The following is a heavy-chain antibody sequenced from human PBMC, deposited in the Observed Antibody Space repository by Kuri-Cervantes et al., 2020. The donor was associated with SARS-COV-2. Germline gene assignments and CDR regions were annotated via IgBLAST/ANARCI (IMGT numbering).Heavy chain of an antibody. J-gene: IGHJ4*02. CDR2: ISTSGSTI. CDR3: ARDSSYYGSGSYCCFDY. Sequence: GESLKISCAASGFTFSDYYMSWIRQAPGKGLEWVSCISTSGSTIYYADSVKGRFTISRDNAKNSLYLQMNSLRAEDTAVYYCARDSSYYGSGSYCCFDYWGQGTLVTVSS. CDR1: GFTFSDYY. D-gene: IGHD3-10*01. V-gene: IGHV3-11*04.